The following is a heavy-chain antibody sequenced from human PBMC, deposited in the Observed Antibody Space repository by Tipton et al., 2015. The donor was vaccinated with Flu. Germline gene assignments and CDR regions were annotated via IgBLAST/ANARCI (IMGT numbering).Heavy chain of an antibody. CDR2: IKQDGSEK. CDR3: ARTYDSSGHTSEY. V-gene: IGHV3-7*01. J-gene: IGHJ4*02. Sequence: SLRLSCEASGFTFSFYGMSWVRQAPGKGLEWVANIKQDGSEKYYVDSVKGRFTISRDNAKNSLYLQMDSLRGDDTAMYYCARTYDSSGHTSEYWGQGTLVTVSS. CDR1: GFTFSFYG. D-gene: IGHD3-22*01.